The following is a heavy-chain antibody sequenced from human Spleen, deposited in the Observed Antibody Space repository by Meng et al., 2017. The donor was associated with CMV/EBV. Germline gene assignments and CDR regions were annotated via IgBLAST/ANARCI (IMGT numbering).Heavy chain of an antibody. CDR1: GYTFTSYY. CDR3: ARSESLDH. V-gene: IGHV1-46*01. CDR2: INPVSGVT. Sequence: VKVSCKAAGYTFTSYYIHWVRQAPGRGLEWMGIINPVSGVTTCAQKFQGRVIMARDTSTTTVYMEMSSLRSDDTAVFYCARSESLDHWGQGTLVTVSS. J-gene: IGHJ4*02.